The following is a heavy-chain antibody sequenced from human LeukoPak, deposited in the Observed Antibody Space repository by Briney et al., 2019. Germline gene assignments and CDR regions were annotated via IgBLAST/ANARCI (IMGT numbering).Heavy chain of an antibody. D-gene: IGHD1-20*01. Sequence: SETLSLTCAVSGGSISSSNWWSWVRQPPGKGLEWIGEIYHSGSTNYNPSLKSRVTISVDKSKNQFSLKLSSVTAADTAVYYCARRSRVYLVYFDYWGQGTLVTVSS. CDR1: GGSISSSNW. V-gene: IGHV4-4*02. CDR2: IYHSGST. CDR3: ARRSRVYLVYFDY. J-gene: IGHJ4*02.